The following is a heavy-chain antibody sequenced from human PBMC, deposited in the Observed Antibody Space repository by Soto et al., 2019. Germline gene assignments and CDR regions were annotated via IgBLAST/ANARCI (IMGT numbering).Heavy chain of an antibody. J-gene: IGHJ5*02. CDR3: VHPRSTVQIPPT. CDR2: ISSNGDST. D-gene: IGHD4-17*01. Sequence: WWSLRLSCAASGFTFSIFSMHWFRQAPGKGLEYVSGISSNGDSTYYADSVKGRFTISRDNSKNTLYLQMSSLRAVDTAVYYCVHPRSTVQIPPTWGQGTLVTVSS. V-gene: IGHV3-64D*06. CDR1: GFTFSIFS.